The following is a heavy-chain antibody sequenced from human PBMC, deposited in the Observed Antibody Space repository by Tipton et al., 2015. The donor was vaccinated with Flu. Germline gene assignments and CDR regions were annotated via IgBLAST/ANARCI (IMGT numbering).Heavy chain of an antibody. Sequence: SGFTFSSYGMHWVRQAPGKGLEWVAVIWYDGSNKYYADSVKGRFTISRDNSKNTLYLQMDSLRAEDTAVYYCARDLGRYFDWLPPYYYYGMDVWGQGTTVTVSS. V-gene: IGHV3-33*01. CDR1: GFTFSSYG. D-gene: IGHD3-9*01. CDR2: IWYDGSNK. J-gene: IGHJ6*02. CDR3: ARDLGRYFDWLPPYYYYGMDV.